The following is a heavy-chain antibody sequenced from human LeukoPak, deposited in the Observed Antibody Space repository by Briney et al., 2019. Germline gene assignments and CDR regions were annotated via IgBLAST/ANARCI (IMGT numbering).Heavy chain of an antibody. CDR2: ISYDGSNK. J-gene: IGHJ4*02. CDR3: AKDSETGTFDY. Sequence: GGSLRLSCAASGFTFSSYGMHWVRQAPGKGLEWVAVISYDGSNKYYADSVKGRFTISRDNSKNTLYLQMNSLRAEDTAVYYCAKDSETGTFDYWGQGTLVTVSS. CDR1: GFTFSSYG. V-gene: IGHV3-30*18. D-gene: IGHD1-1*01.